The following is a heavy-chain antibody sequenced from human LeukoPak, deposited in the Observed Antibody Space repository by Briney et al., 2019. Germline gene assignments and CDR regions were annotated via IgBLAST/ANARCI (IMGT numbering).Heavy chain of an antibody. Sequence: GGSLRLSCAASGFTFSSYTINWVRQAPGKGLEWVSYISSSSATIYYTDSVKGRFTISRDNAKNSLYLQMNSLRVDDMAVYYCARLSLDYDSSGYYRYYYYMDVWGKGTTVTVSS. D-gene: IGHD3-22*01. CDR3: ARLSLDYDSSGYYRYYYYMDV. J-gene: IGHJ6*03. CDR2: ISSSSATI. CDR1: GFTFSSYT. V-gene: IGHV3-48*01.